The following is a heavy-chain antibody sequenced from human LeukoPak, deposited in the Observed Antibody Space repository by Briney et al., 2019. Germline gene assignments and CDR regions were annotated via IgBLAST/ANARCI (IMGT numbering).Heavy chain of an antibody. CDR2: IRYDGSNK. V-gene: IGHV3-30*02. CDR1: GFTFSSYG. Sequence: PGGSLRLSCAASGFTFSSYGMYWVRQAPGKGLEWEAFIRYDGSNKYYADSVKGRLTVSRDNSKNTLYLQMKSLRAEDTAVYYCAKGGGYEAQYYYYYLDVWGKGTTVTISS. D-gene: IGHD5-12*01. J-gene: IGHJ6*03. CDR3: AKGGGYEAQYYYYYLDV.